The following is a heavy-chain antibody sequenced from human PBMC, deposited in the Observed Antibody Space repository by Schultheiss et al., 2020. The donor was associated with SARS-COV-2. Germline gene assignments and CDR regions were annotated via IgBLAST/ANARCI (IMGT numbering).Heavy chain of an antibody. CDR2: ISYDGSNK. Sequence: GGSLRLSCAASAPTFSRDVMHWVRQAPGKGLEWVAVISYDGSNKYYADSVKGRFTISRDNSKNTLYLQMNSLRAEDTAVYYCARDLGRGIYYGMDVSGQGTTVTVSS. CDR3: ARDLGRGIYYGMDV. V-gene: IGHV3-30*07. CDR1: APTFSRDV. J-gene: IGHJ6*02. D-gene: IGHD7-27*01.